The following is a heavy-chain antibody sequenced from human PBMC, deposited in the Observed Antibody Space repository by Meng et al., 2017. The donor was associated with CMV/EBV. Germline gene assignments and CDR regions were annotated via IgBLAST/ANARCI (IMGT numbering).Heavy chain of an antibody. CDR3: ATGYSPEWYYYGMDV. V-gene: IGHV3-11*01. Sequence: GGSLRLSCAASGFTFSDYYMSWIRQAPGKGLEWVSYISSSGSTIYYADSVKGRFTISRDNAKNSLYLQMNSLRAEGTAVYYCATGYSPEWYYYGMDVWGQGTTVTVSS. J-gene: IGHJ6*02. D-gene: IGHD5-18*01. CDR2: ISSSGSTI. CDR1: GFTFSDYY.